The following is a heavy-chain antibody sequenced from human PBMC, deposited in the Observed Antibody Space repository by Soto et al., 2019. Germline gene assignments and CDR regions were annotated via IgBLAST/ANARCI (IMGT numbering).Heavy chain of an antibody. Sequence: PSETLSLTCTVSGASISRYYWSWIRQSPGKGLEWIGYLYNTGSTIYNPSLKSRVTISVDTSKNQFSLKMNSVTAADTAVYYCARVGGFGATTIDYWGQGTLVTVS. V-gene: IGHV4-59*01. J-gene: IGHJ4*02. CDR3: ARVGGFGATTIDY. D-gene: IGHD3-10*01. CDR1: GASISRYY. CDR2: LYNTGST.